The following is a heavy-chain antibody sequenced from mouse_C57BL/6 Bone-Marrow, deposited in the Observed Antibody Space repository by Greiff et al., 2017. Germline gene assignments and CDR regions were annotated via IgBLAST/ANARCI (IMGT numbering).Heavy chain of an antibody. CDR1: GYTFTSYW. V-gene: IGHV1-61*01. J-gene: IGHJ2*01. CDR2: IYPSDSET. CDR3: ARLGYSNLYYFDY. Sequence: QVQLQQPGAELVRPGSSVKLSCKASGYTFTSYWMDWVKQRPGQGLEWIGNIYPSDSETHYNQKFKDKATLTVDKSSSTAYMQLSSLTSEDSAVYYCARLGYSNLYYFDYWGQGTTLTVSS. D-gene: IGHD2-5*01.